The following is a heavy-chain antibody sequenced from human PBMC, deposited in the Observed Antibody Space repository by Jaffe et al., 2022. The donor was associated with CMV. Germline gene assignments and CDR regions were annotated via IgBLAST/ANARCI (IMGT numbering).Heavy chain of an antibody. CDR3: AKTIRPCGGDCYPSPRYYYYGMDV. V-gene: IGHV3-23*01. CDR2: ISGSGGST. J-gene: IGHJ6*02. CDR1: GFTFSSYA. D-gene: IGHD2-21*02. Sequence: EVQLLESGGGLVQPGGSLRLSCAASGFTFSSYAMSWVRQAPGKGLEWVSAISGSGGSTYYADSVKGRFTISRDNSKNTLYLQMNSLRAEDTAVYYCAKTIRPCGGDCYPSPRYYYYGMDVWGQGTTVTVSS.